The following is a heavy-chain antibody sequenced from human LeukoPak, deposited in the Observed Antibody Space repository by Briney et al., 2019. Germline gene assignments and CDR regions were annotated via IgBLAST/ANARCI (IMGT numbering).Heavy chain of an antibody. Sequence: PGGSLRLSCAASGLTVSSDYMSWVRQAPGKGLEWVSGISGSGGSTYHADSVKGRFTISRDNSKNTLYLQMSRLRAEDTAVYYCAKNLGYCSSTSCYVPYYFDYWGQGTLVTVSS. CDR1: GLTVSSDY. CDR2: ISGSGGST. CDR3: AKNLGYCSSTSCYVPYYFDY. V-gene: IGHV3-23*01. D-gene: IGHD2-2*01. J-gene: IGHJ4*02.